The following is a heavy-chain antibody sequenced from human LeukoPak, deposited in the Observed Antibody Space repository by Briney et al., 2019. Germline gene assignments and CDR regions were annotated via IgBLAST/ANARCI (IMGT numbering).Heavy chain of an antibody. J-gene: IGHJ4*02. D-gene: IGHD3-9*01. V-gene: IGHV4-34*01. CDR2: INHSGST. Sequence: SETLSLTCAVYGGSFSGYYWSWIRQPPGKGLEWIGEINHSGSTNYNPSLKSRVTISVDTSKNQFSLKLSSVTAADTAVYYCARGPTYYDILTGYYKSVGYYFDYWGQGTLVTVSS. CDR3: ARGPTYYDILTGYYKSVGYYFDY. CDR1: GGSFSGYY.